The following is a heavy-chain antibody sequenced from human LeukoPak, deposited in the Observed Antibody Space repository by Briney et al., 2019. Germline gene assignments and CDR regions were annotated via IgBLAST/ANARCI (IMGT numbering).Heavy chain of an antibody. CDR2: IDSSGITI. Sequence: PSGGSLRLSCAGSGFPFSSYEMNWLRQAPGKGLEWVSHIDSSGITIYYGDSVKGRFTISRDNAKNSIYLQMDSLRVEDTAIYYCARDSVGDLLDYWGQGTPVTVSS. J-gene: IGHJ4*02. CDR3: ARDSVGDLLDY. V-gene: IGHV3-48*03. D-gene: IGHD4-17*01. CDR1: GFPFSSYE.